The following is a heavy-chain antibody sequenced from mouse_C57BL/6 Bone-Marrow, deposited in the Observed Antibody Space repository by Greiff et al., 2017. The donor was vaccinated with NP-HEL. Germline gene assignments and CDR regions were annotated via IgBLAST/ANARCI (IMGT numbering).Heavy chain of an antibody. CDR2: ICGGGST. CDR1: GFSLTSYG. Sequence: VKLMESGPGLVAPSQSLSITCTVSGFSLTSYGVDWVRQPPGKGLEWLGVICGGGSTNYNSALMSRLSISKDNSKSQVFLKMNSLQTDDTAMYYCAKRAPRPLYAMDYWGQGTSVTVSS. J-gene: IGHJ4*01. CDR3: AKRAPRPLYAMDY. D-gene: IGHD3-3*01. V-gene: IGHV2-9*01.